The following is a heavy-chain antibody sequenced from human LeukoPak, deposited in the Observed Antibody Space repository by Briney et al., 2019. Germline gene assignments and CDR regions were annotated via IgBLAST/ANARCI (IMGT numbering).Heavy chain of an antibody. CDR1: GFTFSSYG. J-gene: IGHJ4*02. V-gene: IGHV3-30*18. Sequence: GSLRLSCAASGFTFSSYGMHWVRQAPGKGLEWVAVISYDGSNKYYADSVNGRFTISRDNSKNTLYLQVNSLRAEDTAVYYCAKAAWIQLWLLDYWGQGTLVTVSS. CDR2: ISYDGSNK. CDR3: AKAAWIQLWLLDY. D-gene: IGHD5-18*01.